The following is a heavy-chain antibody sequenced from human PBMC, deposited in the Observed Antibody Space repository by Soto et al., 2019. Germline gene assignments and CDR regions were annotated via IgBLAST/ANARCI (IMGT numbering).Heavy chain of an antibody. CDR1: GFTVSSNY. Sequence: EVQLVESGGGLVQPGGSLRLSCAASGFTVSSNYMSWVRQAPGKGLEWVSVIYSGGSTYYADSVKGRFTISRHNSKNTLYLHMNSLRAEDTAVYYWARDPGQNWFDPWGQGTLVTVSS. CDR2: IYSGGST. V-gene: IGHV3-53*04. CDR3: ARDPGQNWFDP. J-gene: IGHJ5*02.